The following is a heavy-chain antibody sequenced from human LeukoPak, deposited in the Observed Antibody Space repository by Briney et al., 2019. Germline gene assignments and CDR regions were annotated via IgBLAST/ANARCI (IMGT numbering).Heavy chain of an antibody. CDR3: ARDHPSYDILTGYYAGFFDY. D-gene: IGHD3-9*01. J-gene: IGHJ4*02. CDR2: IYHSGCT. V-gene: IGHV4-38-2*02. CDR1: GYSISRGYY. Sequence: PSETLSLTCAVSGYSISRGYYWGWIRQPPGKGLEWIGSIYHSGCTYYNPSLKSRVTISVDTSKNHFSLKLGSVTAAHTAVYYCARDHPSYDILTGYYAGFFDYWGQGTLVTVSS.